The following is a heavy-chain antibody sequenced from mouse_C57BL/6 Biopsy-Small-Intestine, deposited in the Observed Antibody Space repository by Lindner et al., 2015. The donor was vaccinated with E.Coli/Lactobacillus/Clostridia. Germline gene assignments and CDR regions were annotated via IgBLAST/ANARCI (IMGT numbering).Heavy chain of an antibody. CDR1: GYTFTDYN. CDR2: INPNNGYS. D-gene: IGHD1-1*01. V-gene: IGHV1-18*01. J-gene: IGHJ2*01. CDR3: ARIDYYGSSYNN. Sequence: VQLQESGPELVKPGASVKIPCKASGYTFTDYNIDWVKQSHGKSLEWIGDINPNNGYSIYNQKFKDKATLTVDKSSSTAYMELRSLTSEDSAVYFCARIDYYGSSYNNWGQGTTLTVSS.